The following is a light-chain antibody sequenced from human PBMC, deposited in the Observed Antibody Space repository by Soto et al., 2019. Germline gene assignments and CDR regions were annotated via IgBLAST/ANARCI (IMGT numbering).Light chain of an antibody. V-gene: IGKV3-11*01. Sequence: EIVLTQSPATLSLSPGERATLSCRTSQGVSSYFAWYQQKPGQAPRLLIYDASNRANGTPARFSGSGSGTDFTLTISSLEPEDFAVYYCQQRASLPITFGQGTRLEIK. CDR3: QQRASLPIT. CDR2: DAS. J-gene: IGKJ5*01. CDR1: QGVSSY.